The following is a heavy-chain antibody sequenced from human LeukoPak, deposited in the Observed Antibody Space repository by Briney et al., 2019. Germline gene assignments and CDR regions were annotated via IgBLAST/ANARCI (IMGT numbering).Heavy chain of an antibody. D-gene: IGHD3-22*01. CDR3: ARARNYYDSSDYYYEGDAFDI. CDR2: IYYSGST. V-gene: IGHV4-59*01. CDR1: GDSISSYH. Sequence: PSETLSLTCTVSGDSISSYHWSWIRQPPGKGLECIGYIYYSGSTSYNPSLKSRVTISVDTSKNQFSLKLSSVTAADTAVYYCARARNYYDSSDYYYEGDAFDIWGQGTMVTVSS. J-gene: IGHJ3*02.